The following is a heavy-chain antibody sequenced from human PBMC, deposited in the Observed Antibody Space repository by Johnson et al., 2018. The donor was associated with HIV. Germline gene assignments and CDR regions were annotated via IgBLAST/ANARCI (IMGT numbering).Heavy chain of an antibody. V-gene: IGHV3-30-3*01. CDR3: ARPDLGLWFRESNAFDI. CDR2: ISYDGSNK. D-gene: IGHD3-10*01. CDR1: GFTFSSYA. J-gene: IGHJ3*02. Sequence: QVLLVESGGGVVQPGRSLRLSCAASGFTFSSYAMHWVRQAPGKGLEWVAVISYDGSNKYYADSVKGRFTISRDNSKNTLYLQMNSLRAEDTAVYYCARPDLGLWFRESNAFDIWGQGTMVTVSS.